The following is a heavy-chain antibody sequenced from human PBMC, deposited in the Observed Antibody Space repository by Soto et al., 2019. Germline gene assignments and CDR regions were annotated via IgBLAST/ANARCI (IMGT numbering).Heavy chain of an antibody. CDR2: INPSGGST. CDR3: ARGTTYYDFWSGYYTGDY. Sequence: QVQLVQSGAEVKKPGASVKVSCKASGYTFTSYYMHWVRQAPGQGLEWMGIINPSGGSTSYAQKFHGRVTMTRDTSTSTVYMVLSSLRSEDTAVYYCARGTTYYDFWSGYYTGDYWGQGTLVTVTS. CDR1: GYTFTSYY. V-gene: IGHV1-46*01. D-gene: IGHD3-3*01. J-gene: IGHJ4*02.